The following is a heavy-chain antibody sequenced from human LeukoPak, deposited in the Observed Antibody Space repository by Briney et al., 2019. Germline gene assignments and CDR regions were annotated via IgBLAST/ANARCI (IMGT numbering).Heavy chain of an antibody. J-gene: IGHJ4*02. CDR1: GFLFSHYT. CDR2: INGSGDAT. CDR3: AKSDCGSDGCKLLNY. V-gene: IGHV3-23*01. D-gene: IGHD3-10*01. Sequence: PGGSLRFSFAVSGFLFSHYTMTWVRQGPGKGLEWVSSINGSGDATLYADSVMGRFTISRDNAKNTVSLQMNNLRAEDTAVYYCAKSDCGSDGCKLLNYWGQGTLVIASS.